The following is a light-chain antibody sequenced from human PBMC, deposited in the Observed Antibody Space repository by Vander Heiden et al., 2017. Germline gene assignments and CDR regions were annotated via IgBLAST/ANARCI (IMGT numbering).Light chain of an antibody. Sequence: QPVLTQAPSVSGAPGQRVTVSCTGSSSNIGADYDVHWHQQLPGTAPKLLNYDNGSRPSGVPDRFSGSKSGTAAFLASSVLQAEDEADYYCQSYDSSRVGVFGGGTKLTVL. CDR2: DNG. CDR3: QSYDSSRVGV. CDR1: SSNIGADYD. J-gene: IGLJ3*02. V-gene: IGLV1-40*01.